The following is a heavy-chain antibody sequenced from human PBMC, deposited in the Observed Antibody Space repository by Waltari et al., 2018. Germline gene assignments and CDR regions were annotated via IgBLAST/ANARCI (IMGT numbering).Heavy chain of an antibody. D-gene: IGHD6-13*01. V-gene: IGHV3-21*01. CDR3: ARDFLQQLVPDY. J-gene: IGHJ4*02. CDR2: ISSSSSYI. Sequence: EVQLVESGGGLVKPGGSLRLSCAASRFTFSSYSMNWVRQAPGKGLAWVSSISSSSSYIYYADSVKGRFTIARDNAKNSLYLQMNSLRAEDTAVYYCARDFLQQLVPDYWGQGTLVTVSS. CDR1: RFTFSSYS.